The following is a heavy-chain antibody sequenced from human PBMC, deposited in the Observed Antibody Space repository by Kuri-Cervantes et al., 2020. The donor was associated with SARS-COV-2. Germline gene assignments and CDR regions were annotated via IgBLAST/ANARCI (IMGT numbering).Heavy chain of an antibody. Sequence: ASVKVSCKASGYTFNTYGVSWVRQAPGRGLEWMGSINTYNGNTNYAQIIQGRVTMTTDTSTSTVYMELSSLRSEDTAVYYCAREASNYYDSSGYYLGYYFDYWGQGTLVTVSS. D-gene: IGHD3-22*01. CDR1: GYTFNTYG. CDR2: INTYNGNT. CDR3: AREASNYYDSSGYYLGYYFDY. V-gene: IGHV1-18*01. J-gene: IGHJ4*02.